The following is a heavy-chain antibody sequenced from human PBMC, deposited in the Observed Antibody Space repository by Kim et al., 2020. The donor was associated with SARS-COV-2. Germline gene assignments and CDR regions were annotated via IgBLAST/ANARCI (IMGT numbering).Heavy chain of an antibody. Sequence: GGSLRLSCAASGFAFNTYWMSWVRQAPGKGLEWVASIKNDESEKYYVDSVKGRFTISRDNTKNSLYLQMNSLRGEDTAVYYCARARIANLWRRGTLVTVS. J-gene: IGHJ2*01. V-gene: IGHV3-7*01. CDR1: GFAFNTYW. D-gene: IGHD2-21*01. CDR3: ARARIANL. CDR2: IKNDESEK.